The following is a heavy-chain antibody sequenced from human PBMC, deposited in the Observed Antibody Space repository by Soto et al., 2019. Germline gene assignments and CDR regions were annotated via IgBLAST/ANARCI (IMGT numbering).Heavy chain of an antibody. J-gene: IGHJ2*01. CDR3: AKELEYYYDSSGYYYSTRYFDL. Sequence: QVQLVQSGAEVKKPGSSVKVSCKASGGTFSSYAISWVRQAPGQGLEWMGGIIPIFGTANYAQKFQGRVTITADKSTSTAYMELSSLRSEDTAVYYCAKELEYYYDSSGYYYSTRYFDLWGRGTLVTVSS. D-gene: IGHD3-22*01. CDR1: GGTFSSYA. CDR2: IIPIFGTA. V-gene: IGHV1-69*06.